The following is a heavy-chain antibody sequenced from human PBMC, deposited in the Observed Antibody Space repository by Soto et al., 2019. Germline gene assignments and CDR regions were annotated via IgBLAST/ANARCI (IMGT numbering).Heavy chain of an antibody. J-gene: IGHJ6*04. V-gene: IGHV4-34*01. D-gene: IGHD1-7*01. Sequence: PSDTLSVTWAVYGRSFSGYYWSWIHQPPGKGLEWIGEINHSGSTNYNPSLKSRVTISVDTSKNQFSLKLSSVTAADTAVYYCARASSRNSWNLNNDGMDFWGNG. CDR2: INHSGST. CDR1: GRSFSGYY. CDR3: ARASSRNSWNLNNDGMDF.